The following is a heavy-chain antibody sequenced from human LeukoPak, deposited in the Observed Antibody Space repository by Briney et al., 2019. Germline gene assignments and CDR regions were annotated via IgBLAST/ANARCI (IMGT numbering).Heavy chain of an antibody. V-gene: IGHV4-39*07. CDR3: ARDNYGDNYYYYYYMDV. J-gene: IGHJ6*03. CDR2: TYYSGST. D-gene: IGHD4-17*01. CDR1: GGSISSSSYY. Sequence: NPSETLSLTCTVSGGSISSSSYYWGWIRQPPGKGLEWIGSTYYSGSTYYNPSLKSRVTISVDTSKNQFSLKLSSVTAADTAVYYCARDNYGDNYYYYYYMDVWGKGTTVTVSS.